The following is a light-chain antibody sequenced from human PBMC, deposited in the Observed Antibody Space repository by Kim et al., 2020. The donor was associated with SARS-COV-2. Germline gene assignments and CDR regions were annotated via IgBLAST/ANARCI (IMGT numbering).Light chain of an antibody. V-gene: IGKV1-33*01. J-gene: IGKJ3*01. CDR2: DAS. Sequence: ACVGDRVTITCQASQDIDNYLNWYHHKPGKAPKLLIYDASNLETGVSSRFSGNESGTDFTLTISSLQAEDIGTYYYQQYDALPPTFGPGTKVDIK. CDR3: QQYDALPPT. CDR1: QDIDNY.